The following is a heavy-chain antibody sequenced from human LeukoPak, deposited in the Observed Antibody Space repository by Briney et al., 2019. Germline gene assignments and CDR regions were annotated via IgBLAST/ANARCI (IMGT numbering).Heavy chain of an antibody. V-gene: IGHV1-18*04. CDR2: ISTYNGDT. Sequence: ASVKVSCKASGYTFTGYYMHWVQQAPGQGLEWMGWISTYNGDTNYAQNLQGRVTMTIDTSTSTAYMELRSPRSDDTAVYYCARDGDGYTNGNFDYWGQGTLVTVSS. D-gene: IGHD5-24*01. CDR3: ARDGDGYTNGNFDY. CDR1: GYTFTGYY. J-gene: IGHJ4*02.